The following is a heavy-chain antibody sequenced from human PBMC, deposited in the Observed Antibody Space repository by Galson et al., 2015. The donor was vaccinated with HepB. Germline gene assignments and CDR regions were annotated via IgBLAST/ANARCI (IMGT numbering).Heavy chain of an antibody. Sequence: LRLSCAASGFTFSNYSMNWVRQAPGKGLEWVSYISRSGSTIFYADSVKGRFTISRDNAKNSLYLQMNSLRDEDTAIYYCARDLRYNHYWGQGTLVTVSS. J-gene: IGHJ4*02. D-gene: IGHD1-1*01. CDR1: GFTFSNYS. CDR2: ISRSGSTI. V-gene: IGHV3-48*02. CDR3: ARDLRYNHY.